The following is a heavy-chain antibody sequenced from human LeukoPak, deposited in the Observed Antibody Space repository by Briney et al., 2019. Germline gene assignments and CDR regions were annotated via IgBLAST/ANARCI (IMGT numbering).Heavy chain of an antibody. D-gene: IGHD3-10*01. J-gene: IGHJ3*02. Sequence: ASVKVSCKASGYTFTSYGISWVRQAPGQGLEWMGWISAYNGNTNYAQKLQGRVTMTTDTSTSTAYMELRSLRSDDTAVYYCARGGLSAIWFGDQGAFDIWGQGTMVTVSS. CDR2: ISAYNGNT. V-gene: IGHV1-18*01. CDR1: GYTFTSYG. CDR3: ARGGLSAIWFGDQGAFDI.